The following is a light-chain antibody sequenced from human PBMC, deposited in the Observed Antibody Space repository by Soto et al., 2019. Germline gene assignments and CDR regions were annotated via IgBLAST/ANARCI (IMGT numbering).Light chain of an antibody. Sequence: DIQLTQSPSFLSASVGDRVTITCRASQGISSYLAWYQQKPGKAPKLLIYAASILQSGVPSRFSGSGSGTEFTLTISSLQPEDFATYYCQQVNSYPLTFGGGTKMEIK. CDR2: AAS. J-gene: IGKJ4*01. CDR1: QGISSY. V-gene: IGKV1-9*01. CDR3: QQVNSYPLT.